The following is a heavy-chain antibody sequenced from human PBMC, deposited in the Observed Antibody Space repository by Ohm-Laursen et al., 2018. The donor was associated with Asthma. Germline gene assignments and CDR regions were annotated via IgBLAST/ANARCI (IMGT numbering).Heavy chain of an antibody. V-gene: IGHV3-21*01. Sequence: GSLRLSCAASGFTFSSYSMNWVRQAPGKGLAWVSSISSSSSYIYYADSVKGRFTISRDDAKNTVYLQMNSLRVDDTAVYYCAYEFGGSGDYWGQGTLVTVSS. D-gene: IGHD3-10*01. J-gene: IGHJ4*02. CDR2: ISSSSSYI. CDR1: GFTFSSYS. CDR3: AYEFGGSGDY.